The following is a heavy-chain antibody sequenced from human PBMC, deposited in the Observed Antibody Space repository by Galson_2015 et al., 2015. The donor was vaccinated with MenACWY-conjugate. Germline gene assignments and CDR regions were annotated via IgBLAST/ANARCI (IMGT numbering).Heavy chain of an antibody. Sequence: SLRLSCAASGFTFSSYAMSWVRQAPGKGLEWVSAISGSGYWTYYADSLKGRFTISRDNSKNTLYVQMSSLRVEDTAVYYCARERESTGYFDFWGQGTLVTVSS. D-gene: IGHD1-1*01. CDR1: GFTFSSYA. CDR3: ARERESTGYFDF. CDR2: ISGSGYWT. J-gene: IGHJ4*02. V-gene: IGHV3-23*01.